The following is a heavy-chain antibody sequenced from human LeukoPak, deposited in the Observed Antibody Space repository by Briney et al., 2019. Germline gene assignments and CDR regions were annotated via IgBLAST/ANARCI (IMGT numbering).Heavy chain of an antibody. V-gene: IGHV3-23*01. CDR3: AKVTTVTYFDY. J-gene: IGHJ4*02. CDR1: GFTFRSYS. D-gene: IGHD4-17*01. CDR2: ISGSGGST. Sequence: PGGSLRLSCAASGFTFRSYSMNWVRQAPGKGLEWVSAISGSGGSTYYADSVKGRFTISRDNSKNTLYLQMNSLRAEDTAVYYCAKVTTVTYFDYWGQGTLVTVSS.